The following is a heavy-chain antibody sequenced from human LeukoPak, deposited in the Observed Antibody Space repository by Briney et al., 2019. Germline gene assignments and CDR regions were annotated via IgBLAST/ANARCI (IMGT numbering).Heavy chain of an antibody. CDR2: IYYSGST. CDR3: ARRGSAAYFDY. D-gene: IGHD6-13*01. CDR1: GGSIRSYY. Sequence: PSETLSLTCTVSGGSIRSYYWSWIRQPPGKGLEWIGYIYYSGSTNYNPSLKSRVTISVDTSKNQFSLKLSSVTAADTAVYYCARRGSAAYFDYWGQGTLVTVSS. V-gene: IGHV4-59*12. J-gene: IGHJ4*02.